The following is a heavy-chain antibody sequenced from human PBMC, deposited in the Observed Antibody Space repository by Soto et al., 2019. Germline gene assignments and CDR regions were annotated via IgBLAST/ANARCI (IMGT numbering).Heavy chain of an antibody. Sequence: QVQLQESGPGLAKPSGTLSLTCAVSGGSITSSNWWSWVRQSPRKGLEWVGEIYHNGSTNYNPSLKSRVTMSVDKSKNQFSLELMSVTAADTAVYYCARARGAIFGVVIRNWFDPWGQGTLVTVSS. D-gene: IGHD3-3*01. CDR1: GGSITSSNW. CDR2: IYHNGST. CDR3: ARARGAIFGVVIRNWFDP. J-gene: IGHJ5*02. V-gene: IGHV4-4*02.